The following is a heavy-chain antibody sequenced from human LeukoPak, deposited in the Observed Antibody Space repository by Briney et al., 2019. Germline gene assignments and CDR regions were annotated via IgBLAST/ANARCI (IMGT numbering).Heavy chain of an antibody. CDR1: GGSISSYY. Sequence: SETLSLTCTVSGGSISSYYWSWIRQPAGKGLEWIGRIYTSGSTNYNPSLKSRVTMSVDTSKNQFSLKLSSVTAADTAVYYCARAYYYGSGRTRGPFDPWGQGTLVTVSS. J-gene: IGHJ5*02. V-gene: IGHV4-4*07. CDR3: ARAYYYGSGRTRGPFDP. CDR2: IYTSGST. D-gene: IGHD3-10*01.